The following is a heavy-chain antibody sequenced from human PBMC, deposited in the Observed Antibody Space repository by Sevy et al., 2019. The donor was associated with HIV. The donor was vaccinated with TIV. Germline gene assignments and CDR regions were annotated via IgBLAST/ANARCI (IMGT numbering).Heavy chain of an antibody. D-gene: IGHD1-26*01. CDR3: ATGPPDGSYDYFDY. V-gene: IGHV3-21*06. Sequence: LGGSLRLSCAASGFTFSRYTMNWVRQAPGKGLEWVSSISGSSNYIYYAESLKGRFIVSRDNAKNTLFLQMNSLRADDTAVYYCATGPPDGSYDYFDYWGQGTLVTVSS. CDR2: ISGSSNYI. CDR1: GFTFSRYT. J-gene: IGHJ4*02.